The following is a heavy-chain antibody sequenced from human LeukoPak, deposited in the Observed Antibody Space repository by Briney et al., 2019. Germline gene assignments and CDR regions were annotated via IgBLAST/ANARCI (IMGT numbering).Heavy chain of an antibody. Sequence: GGSLRLSFAAPGFTFSNFALTWVRQAPGKGLEWVSSISGVNTFYADSVKGRFSISRDNYKNTLYLQMSSLRAEDTAVYYCARDPNGNYVGAFDFQRWGQGSLVTVSS. CDR2: ISGVNT. D-gene: IGHD4-17*01. CDR3: ARDPNGNYVGAFDFQR. J-gene: IGHJ1*01. CDR1: GFTFSNFA. V-gene: IGHV3-23*01.